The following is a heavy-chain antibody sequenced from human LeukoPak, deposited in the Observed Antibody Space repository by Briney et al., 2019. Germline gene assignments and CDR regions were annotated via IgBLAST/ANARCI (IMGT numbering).Heavy chain of an antibody. D-gene: IGHD2-15*01. V-gene: IGHV4-39*07. J-gene: IGHJ5*02. Sequence: SETLSLTCTVSGGSISSYYWSWIRQPPGKGLEWIGSIYYSGSTYYNPSLKSRVTISGDTSKNQFSLKLSSVTAADTAVYYCARSTYCSGGSCSHNWFAPWGQGTLVTVSS. CDR1: GGSISSYY. CDR2: IYYSGST. CDR3: ARSTYCSGGSCSHNWFAP.